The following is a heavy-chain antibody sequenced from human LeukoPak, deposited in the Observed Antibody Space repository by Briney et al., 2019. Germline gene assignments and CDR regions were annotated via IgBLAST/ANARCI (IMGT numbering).Heavy chain of an antibody. Sequence: GGSLRLSCGASGFTFGTYWMHWVRQAPGKGLVWVSGINSDGGTTTYADSVKGRFTISRDNSKNMLYLFMNNLRAEDTAVYYCALLGGKLLWRIDYWGQGTRVTVSS. D-gene: IGHD3-10*01. CDR3: ALLGGKLLWRIDY. CDR2: INSDGGTT. CDR1: GFTFGTYW. V-gene: IGHV3-74*01. J-gene: IGHJ4*02.